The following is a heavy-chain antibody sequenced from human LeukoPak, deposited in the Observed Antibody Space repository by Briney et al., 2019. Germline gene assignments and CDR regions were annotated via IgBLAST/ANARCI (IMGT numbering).Heavy chain of an antibody. V-gene: IGHV1-2*06. CDR2: INPNSGGT. D-gene: IGHD3-3*01. CDR1: GYTFTGYY. Sequence: ASVKVSCKASGYTFTGYYMHWVRQAPGQGLEWMGRINPNSGGTNYAQKFQGRVTITADESTSTAYMELSSLRSEDTAVYYCARTNDFWSGYLGYFDYWGQGTLVTVSS. J-gene: IGHJ4*02. CDR3: ARTNDFWSGYLGYFDY.